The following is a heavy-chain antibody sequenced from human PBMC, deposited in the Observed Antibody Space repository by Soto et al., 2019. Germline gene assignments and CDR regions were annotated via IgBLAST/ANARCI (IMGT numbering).Heavy chain of an antibody. CDR3: ASGDSSGNDYYYGMDV. D-gene: IGHD3-10*01. CDR2: IISIFGTA. CDR1: GGTFSSYA. Sequence: GASVKVSCKASGGTFSSYAISWVRQAPGQGLEWMGGIISIFGTANYAQRFQGRVTITADESTSTAYMELSSLRSEDTAVYYCASGDSSGNDYYYGMDVWGQGTTVTVSS. J-gene: IGHJ6*02. V-gene: IGHV1-69*13.